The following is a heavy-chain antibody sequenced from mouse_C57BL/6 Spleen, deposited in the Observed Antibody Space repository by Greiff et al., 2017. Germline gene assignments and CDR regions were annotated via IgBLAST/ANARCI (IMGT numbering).Heavy chain of an antibody. V-gene: IGHV1-55*01. CDR1: GYTFTSFW. Sequence: VQLQQPGAELVKPGASVKMSCKASGYTFTSFWITWVKQRPGQGLEWIGEIYPGSGSTNYNEKFKSKATLTVDTSSSTTYMQLSSLTSEDSAVYYCARRGKDYFDDWGQGTTLTVSS. CDR2: IYPGSGST. J-gene: IGHJ2*01. CDR3: ARRGKDYFDD. D-gene: IGHD1-1*02.